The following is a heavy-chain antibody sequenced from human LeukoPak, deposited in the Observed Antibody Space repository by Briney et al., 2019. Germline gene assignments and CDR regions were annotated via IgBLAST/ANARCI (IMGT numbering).Heavy chain of an antibody. V-gene: IGHV4-30-4*07. D-gene: IGHD1-14*01. J-gene: IGHJ3*02. CDR2: IFDNENT. CDR1: SGSITSGGKS. CDR3: ARVTLTTTARAFDI. Sequence: SETLSLTCTVSSGSITSGGKSWSWIRQPPGNGLEWLGNIFDNENTVYNPSLRSRLTISLDTSKSQFSPKLTSVTAADTAIYYCARVTLTTTARAFDIWGQGTMVTVSS.